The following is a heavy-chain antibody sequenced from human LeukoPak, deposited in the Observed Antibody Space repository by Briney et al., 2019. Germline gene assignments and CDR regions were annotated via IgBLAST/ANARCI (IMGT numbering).Heavy chain of an antibody. CDR2: IYYSGST. CDR3: ARRPYCSGGSCYWS. V-gene: IGHV4-39*01. CDR1: GFTFSSYA. D-gene: IGHD2-15*01. Sequence: GSLRLSCAASGFTFSSYAMSWVRQAPGKGLEWIGSIYYSGSTYYNPSLKSRVTISVDTSKNQFSLKLSSVTAADTAVYYCARRPYCSGGSCYWSWGQGTLVTVSS. J-gene: IGHJ4*02.